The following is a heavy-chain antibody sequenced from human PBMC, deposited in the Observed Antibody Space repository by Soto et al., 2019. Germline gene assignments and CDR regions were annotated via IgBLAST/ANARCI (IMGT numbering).Heavy chain of an antibody. CDR2: FDPEDGET. Sequence: ASVKVSCKASGYTFAGHYMHWVRQAPGQGLEWMGGFDPEDGETIYAQKFQGRVTMTEDTSTDTAYMELSSLRSEDTAVYYCATGGPVVVPADAFDIWGQGTMVTVSS. CDR1: GYTFAGHY. J-gene: IGHJ3*02. CDR3: ATGGPVVVPADAFDI. D-gene: IGHD3-22*01. V-gene: IGHV1-24*01.